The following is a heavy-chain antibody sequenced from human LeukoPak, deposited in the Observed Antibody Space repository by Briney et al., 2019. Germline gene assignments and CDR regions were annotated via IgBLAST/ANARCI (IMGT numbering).Heavy chain of an antibody. V-gene: IGHV4-39*01. CDR3: VRHVTGSSHDD. Sequence: NPSETLSLTCTVSGASISSSIHYWGWFRQPPGKGLEWIGTLSSSGSTYYNPSLKSRVTISVDTSENQFSLRQSSVTAADTAVYYCVRHVTGSSHDDWGQGTLVTVSS. CDR2: LSSSGST. CDR1: GASISSSIHY. J-gene: IGHJ4*02. D-gene: IGHD1-26*01.